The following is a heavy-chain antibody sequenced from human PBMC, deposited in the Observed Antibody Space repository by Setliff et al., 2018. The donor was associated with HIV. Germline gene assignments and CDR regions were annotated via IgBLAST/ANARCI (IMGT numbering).Heavy chain of an antibody. D-gene: IGHD5-18*01. J-gene: IGHJ4*02. CDR2: INPANYKT. CDR3: AKEGDRYGLDLDY. V-gene: IGHV1-3*01. CDR1: GYIFSSYT. Sequence: ASVKVSCKASGYIFSSYTMHWVRQAPGQRLEWMGWINPANYKTKYSQKFQGRVTITRDTSASTAYMELSSLRSEDTAVYYCAKEGDRYGLDLDYWGQGTLVTVSS.